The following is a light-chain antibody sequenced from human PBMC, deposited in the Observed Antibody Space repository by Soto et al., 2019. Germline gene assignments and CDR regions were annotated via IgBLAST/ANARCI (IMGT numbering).Light chain of an antibody. J-gene: IGLJ2*01. CDR1: SSDVGSYNL. Sequence: SVLTQPASVSGSPGQSITLSCTGTSSDVGSYNLVSWYQQHPGKAPKLMIYEVSKRPSGVSNRFSGSKSGNTASLTISGLQAEDEADYYCCSYAGTNTLLFGGGTKGTVL. CDR3: CSYAGTNTLL. CDR2: EVS. V-gene: IGLV2-23*02.